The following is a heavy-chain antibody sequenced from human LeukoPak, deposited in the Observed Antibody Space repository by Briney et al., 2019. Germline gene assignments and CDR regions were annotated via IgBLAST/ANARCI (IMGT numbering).Heavy chain of an antibody. CDR3: ARGSYCSGGSCYSQGAFDI. J-gene: IGHJ3*02. CDR1: GFTFSSYD. D-gene: IGHD2-15*01. Sequence: GGSLRLSCAASGFTFSSYDMHWVRQATGKGLEWVSAIATAGDTYYPGSVKGRFTISRENAKNSLYLQMNSLRAGDTAVYYCARGSYCSGGSCYSQGAFDIWGQGTMVTVSS. CDR2: IATAGDT. V-gene: IGHV3-13*04.